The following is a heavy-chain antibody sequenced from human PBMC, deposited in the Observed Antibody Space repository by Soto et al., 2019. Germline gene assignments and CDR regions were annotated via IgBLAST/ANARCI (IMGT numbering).Heavy chain of an antibody. CDR2: IGTAGDT. CDR3: ARGKGYKGSFAWFDP. Sequence: VGSLRLSCAASGFTFSSYDMHWVRQATGKGLEWVSAIGTAGDTYYPGSVKGRFTISRENAKNSLYLQMNSLRAGDTAVYYCARGKGYKGSFAWFDPWGQGTLVTVSS. J-gene: IGHJ5*02. D-gene: IGHD2-2*02. CDR1: GFTFSSYD. V-gene: IGHV3-13*01.